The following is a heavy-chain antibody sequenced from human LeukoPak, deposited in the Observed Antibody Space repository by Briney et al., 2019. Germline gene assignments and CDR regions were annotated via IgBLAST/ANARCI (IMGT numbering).Heavy chain of an antibody. CDR1: GGSFSGYY. CDR3: ARSNPILGYCSGGSCYSLDY. Sequence: PSETLSLTCAVYGGSFSGYYWSWIRQPPGKGLEWIGEINHSGSTNYNPSLKSRVTISVDTSKNQFSLKLSSVTAADTAVYYCARSNPILGYCSGGSCYSLDYWGQGTLVTVSS. CDR2: INHSGST. V-gene: IGHV4-34*01. J-gene: IGHJ4*02. D-gene: IGHD2-15*01.